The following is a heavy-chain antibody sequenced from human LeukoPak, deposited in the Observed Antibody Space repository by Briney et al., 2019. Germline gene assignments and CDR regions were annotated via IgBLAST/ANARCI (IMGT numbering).Heavy chain of an antibody. CDR1: GYTFTSYD. J-gene: IGHJ6*02. CDR2: MNPNSGST. Sequence: PQVKVSCKASGYTFTSYDINWVRQATGQGLEWMGWMNPNSGSTGYAQKFQGRVTMTRNTSISTAYMELSSLRSEDTAVYYCASPQMAYGMDVWGQGTTVTVSS. V-gene: IGHV1-8*01. D-gene: IGHD5-24*01. CDR3: ASPQMAYGMDV.